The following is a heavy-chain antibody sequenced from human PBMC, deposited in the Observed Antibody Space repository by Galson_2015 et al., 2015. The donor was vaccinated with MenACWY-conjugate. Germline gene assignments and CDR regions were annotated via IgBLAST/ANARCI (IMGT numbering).Heavy chain of an antibody. CDR3: ARGWASGYYYYY. V-gene: IGHV3-53*01. J-gene: IGHJ4*02. CDR2: IYSGGST. CDR1: GFTFSINY. D-gene: IGHD3-22*01. Sequence: SLRLSCAASGFTFSINYMSWVRQAPGKGLEWVSVIYSGGSTYYADSVKGRFTISRDNSKNTLYLQMNSLRAEDTAVYYCARGWASGYYYYYWGQGTLVTVSS.